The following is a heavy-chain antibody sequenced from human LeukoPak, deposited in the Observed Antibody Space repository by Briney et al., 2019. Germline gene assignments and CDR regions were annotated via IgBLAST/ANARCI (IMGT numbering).Heavy chain of an antibody. D-gene: IGHD2-2*03. V-gene: IGHV1-69*10. Sequence: SVKVSCKASGYTFTGYYMHWVRQAPGQGLEWMGWINPILGIANYAQKFQGRVTITADKSTSTAYMELSSLRSEDTAVYYCARSGYCSSTSCKRVFDYWGQGTLVTVSS. CDR3: ARSGYCSSTSCKRVFDY. CDR2: INPILGIA. CDR1: GYTFTGYY. J-gene: IGHJ4*02.